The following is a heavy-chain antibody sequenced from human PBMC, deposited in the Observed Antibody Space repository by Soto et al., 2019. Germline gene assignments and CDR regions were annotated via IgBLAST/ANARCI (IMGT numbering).Heavy chain of an antibody. J-gene: IGHJ4*02. CDR3: AVALGVRYFDWTFDY. V-gene: IGHV1-18*01. CDR2: ISAYNGNT. CDR1: GYTFTSYG. D-gene: IGHD3-9*01. Sequence: QVQLVQSGAEVKKSGASVKVSCKASGYTFTSYGISWVRQAPGQGLEWMGWISAYNGNTNYAQKLQGRVTMTTDTSTSTAYMELRSLRSDDTAVYYCAVALGVRYFDWTFDYWGQGTLVTVSS.